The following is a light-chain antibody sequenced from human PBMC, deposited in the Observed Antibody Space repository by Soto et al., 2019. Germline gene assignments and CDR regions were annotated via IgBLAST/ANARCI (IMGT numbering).Light chain of an antibody. CDR3: QQRSNWPPFP. J-gene: IGKJ5*01. V-gene: IGKV3-11*01. CDR2: DAS. Sequence: EIVLTQSPATLSLSPGERATLSCRASQSVSSYLAWYQQKPGQAPRLLIYDASNRATGIPARFSGSGSGTDFLLTISSLEPEAFAVYYCQQRSNWPPFPFGQGTRLEIK. CDR1: QSVSSY.